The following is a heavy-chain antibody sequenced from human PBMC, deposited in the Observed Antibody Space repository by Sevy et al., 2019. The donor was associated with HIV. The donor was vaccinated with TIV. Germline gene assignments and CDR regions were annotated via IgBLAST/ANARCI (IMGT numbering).Heavy chain of an antibody. CDR1: GFTFSDYA. D-gene: IGHD6-13*01. V-gene: IGHV3-49*03. J-gene: IGHJ3*02. Sequence: GGSLRLSCAASGFTFSDYAMSWFRQAPGKGLEWVGFIRSKAYGGTTEYAASVKGRFTISRDDSKSIAYLQMNSLKTEDTAVYYCTSVTFYSSSWYLYSDDAYDIWGQGTMVTVSS. CDR3: TSVTFYSSSWYLYSDDAYDI. CDR2: IRSKAYGGTT.